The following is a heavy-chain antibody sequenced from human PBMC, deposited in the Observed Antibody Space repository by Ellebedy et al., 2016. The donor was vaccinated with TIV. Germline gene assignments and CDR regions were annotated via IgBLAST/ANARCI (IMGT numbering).Heavy chain of an antibody. CDR3: ARWNGHGHEHFDY. CDR1: GYSFTSYW. V-gene: IGHV5-51*01. J-gene: IGHJ4*02. CDR2: IYPSDSNT. Sequence: PGGSLRLSCKGSGYSFTSYWIGWVRQMPGKGLEWMAIIYPSDSNTLYSPSFQGLVTISADKSISTAYLQWSSLKASDTAMYYCARWNGHGHEHFDYWGQGTLVTVSS. D-gene: IGHD1-1*01.